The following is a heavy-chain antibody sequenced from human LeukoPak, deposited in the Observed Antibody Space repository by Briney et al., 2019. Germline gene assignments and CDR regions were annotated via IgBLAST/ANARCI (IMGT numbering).Heavy chain of an antibody. CDR3: ARADPYNWNEDANFDY. D-gene: IGHD1-20*01. Sequence: PGGSLRLSCAASGFTFSSYSMNWVRQAPGKGLEWVSSISSSSSYIYYADSVKGRFTISRDNAKNSLYLQMNSLRAEDTAVYYCARADPYNWNEDANFDYWGQGTLVTVSS. V-gene: IGHV3-21*01. CDR1: GFTFSSYS. CDR2: ISSSSSYI. J-gene: IGHJ4*02.